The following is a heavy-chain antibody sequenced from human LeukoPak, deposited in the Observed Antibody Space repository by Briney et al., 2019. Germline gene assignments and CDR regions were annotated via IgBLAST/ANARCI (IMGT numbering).Heavy chain of an antibody. V-gene: IGHV3-23*01. CDR2: ISGRGGST. Sequence: GGSLRLSCAASGFTFSSYAMSWVREAPGKGLEWVSAISGRGGSTYYADSVKGRFTISRDNSKNTPYLQMNSLRAEDTAVYYCAKDAAPGTMIVVVAGYFDYWGQGTLVTVSS. D-gene: IGHD3-22*01. CDR1: GFTFSSYA. J-gene: IGHJ4*02. CDR3: AKDAAPGTMIVVVAGYFDY.